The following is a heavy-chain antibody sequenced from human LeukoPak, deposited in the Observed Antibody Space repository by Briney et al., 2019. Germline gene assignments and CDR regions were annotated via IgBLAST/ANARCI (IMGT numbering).Heavy chain of an antibody. CDR1: GFTFSSYA. CDR3: ARSMVRGFYYGMDV. D-gene: IGHD3-10*01. CDR2: ISYDGSNK. J-gene: IGHJ6*02. V-gene: IGHV3-30*04. Sequence: GSLRLSCAASGFTFSSYAMHWVRQAPGKGLEWVAVISYDGSNKYYADSVKGRFTISRDNSKNTLYLQMNSLRAEDTAVYYCARSMVRGFYYGMDVWGQGTTVTVSS.